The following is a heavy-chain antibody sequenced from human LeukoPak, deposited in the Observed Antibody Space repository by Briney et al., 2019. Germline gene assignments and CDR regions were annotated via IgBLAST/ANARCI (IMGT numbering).Heavy chain of an antibody. V-gene: IGHV5-51*01. Sequence: GESLQTSCQGSGYPFSIYWIGWVRQMPGKGLEWMGVIYPGDSDTRYSPSVQGQVTISVDKSISSAYLQWSGLKASDTAMYYCVRQDGSGSDYFDYWGQGTLVTVST. CDR3: VRQDGSGSDYFDY. CDR1: GYPFSIYW. CDR2: IYPGDSDT. D-gene: IGHD6-19*01. J-gene: IGHJ4*02.